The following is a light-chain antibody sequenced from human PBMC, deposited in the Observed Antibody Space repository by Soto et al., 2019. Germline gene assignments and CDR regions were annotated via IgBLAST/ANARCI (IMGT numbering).Light chain of an antibody. CDR1: QTIYSY. J-gene: IGKJ5*01. CDR2: DAS. V-gene: IGKV1-8*01. CDR3: QQYYAYPFT. Sequence: AIQMTQSPSSFSASTGDTVTITCRASQTIYSYLVWYQQKPGKAPKLLIYDASTLQSGVPSRFSGGGSGTYFTLTISPLQSEDFATYYWQQYYAYPFTFGQGTRLEI.